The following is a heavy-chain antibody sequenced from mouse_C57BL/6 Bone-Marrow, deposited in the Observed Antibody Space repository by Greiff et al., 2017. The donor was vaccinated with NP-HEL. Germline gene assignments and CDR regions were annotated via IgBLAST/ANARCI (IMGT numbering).Heavy chain of an antibody. CDR1: GFNIKDDY. CDR2: IDPENGDT. CDR3: SVSLPGFAY. Sequence: EVMLVESGAELARPGASVKLSCTASGFNIKDDYMSWVKQRTEQGLEWIGWIDPENGDTYYASKFQGKATITADTSSNTAYLQLSSLTSEDTAVYYCSVSLPGFAYWGQGTLVTVSA. J-gene: IGHJ3*01. V-gene: IGHV14-4*01. D-gene: IGHD6-2*01.